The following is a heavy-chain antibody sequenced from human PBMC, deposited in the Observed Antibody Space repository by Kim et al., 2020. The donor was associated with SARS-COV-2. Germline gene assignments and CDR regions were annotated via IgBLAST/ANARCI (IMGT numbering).Heavy chain of an antibody. CDR1: GFPFSKYA. CDR2: FSGSGGVT. J-gene: IGHJ4*02. CDR3: ARLDVILLSFGDFVGYFDS. Sequence: GGSLRLSCVASGFPFSKYAMSWVRQAPGKGLEWVSVFSGSGGVTYYADSVKGRFTISRENSQNMVYLQMDDLRAEDTAVYYCARLDVILLSFGDFVGYFDSWGQGTLVTVSS. D-gene: IGHD3-10*01. V-gene: IGHV3-23*01.